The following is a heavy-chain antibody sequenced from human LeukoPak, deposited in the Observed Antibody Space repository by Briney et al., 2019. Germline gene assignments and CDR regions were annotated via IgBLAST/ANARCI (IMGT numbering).Heavy chain of an antibody. CDR1: GFTVSSNY. D-gene: IGHD2-2*01. J-gene: IGHJ5*02. V-gene: IGHV3-21*01. CDR3: ARDDCSSTSCYDHNWFDP. Sequence: GGSLRLSCAASGFTVSSNYLKWVRQAPGKGLEWVSSISSSSSYIYCADSVKGRFAISRDNAKNSLYLQMNSLRAEDTAVYYCARDDCSSTSCYDHNWFDPWGQGTLVTVSS. CDR2: ISSSSSYI.